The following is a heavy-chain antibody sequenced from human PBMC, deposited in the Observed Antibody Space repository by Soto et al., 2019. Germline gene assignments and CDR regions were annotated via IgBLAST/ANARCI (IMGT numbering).Heavy chain of an antibody. Sequence: QVQLVQSGDEVKKPGASVKVSCKASGYIFVNYGIAWVRQAPGQGLEWMGWISPYTGNTHSATKIQGRHTMTTDTTTSTAYMDLGSLTSDDTAVYYCVMMDNYVTPTPQDVWGQGTTVTVSS. CDR1: GYIFVNYG. J-gene: IGHJ6*02. V-gene: IGHV1-18*01. CDR2: ISPYTGNT. CDR3: VMMDNYVTPTPQDV. D-gene: IGHD3-16*01.